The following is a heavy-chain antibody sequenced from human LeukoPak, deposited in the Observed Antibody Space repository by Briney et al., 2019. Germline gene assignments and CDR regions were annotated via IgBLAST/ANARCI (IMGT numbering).Heavy chain of an antibody. CDR1: GFTFSSHT. CDR2: ISTDSKTI. J-gene: IGHJ4*02. CDR3: AKVGLRYYFDY. Sequence: GGSLRLSCAASGFTFSSHTIKWVQAPGKGLEWVSSISTDSKTIYYTDSVKGRFTISRDNAKNSLYLQMNSLRAEDTAVYYCAKVGLRYYFDYWGQGTLVTVSS. D-gene: IGHD5/OR15-5a*01. V-gene: IGHV3-48*04.